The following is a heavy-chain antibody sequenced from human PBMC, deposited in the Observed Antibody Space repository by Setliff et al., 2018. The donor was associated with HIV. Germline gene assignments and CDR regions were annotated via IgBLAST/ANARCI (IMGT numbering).Heavy chain of an antibody. CDR2: ISSSGNT. CDR1: GGSISSTSYY. D-gene: IGHD3-9*01. J-gene: IGHJ4*02. CDR3: AKPIGRYFDIFDN. V-gene: IGHV4-39*01. Sequence: PSETLSLTCTVSGGSISSTSYYWGWIRQPPGTGLEWIGSISSSGNTYYNPSLKSRVTTSVDTPKNQFSLKLNSVTAADTAVYYCAKPIGRYFDIFDNWGQGTLVTVSS.